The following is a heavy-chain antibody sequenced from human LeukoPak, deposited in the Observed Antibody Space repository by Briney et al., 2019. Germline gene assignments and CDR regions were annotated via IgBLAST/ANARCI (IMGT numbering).Heavy chain of an antibody. V-gene: IGHV3-9*01. CDR1: GFTFDDYA. CDR3: AKDKSSGAVGGSGAFDI. CDR2: ISWDSDTI. D-gene: IGHD6-19*01. Sequence: GGSLRLACAASGFTFDDYAMHWVRQGPGKGLEWVSGISWDSDTIGYVDSVKGRFTVSRDNAKNSLYLQMNSLRAEDTVLYYCAKDKSSGAVGGSGAFDIWGQGTMVSVSS. J-gene: IGHJ3*02.